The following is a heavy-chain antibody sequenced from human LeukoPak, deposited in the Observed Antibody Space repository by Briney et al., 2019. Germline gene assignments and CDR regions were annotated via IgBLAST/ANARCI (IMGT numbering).Heavy chain of an antibody. D-gene: IGHD6-19*01. Sequence: SETLSLTCTVSGVSVSSGGYFWSWIRQHPGKGLEWIGNIYFSGTTYYSPSLKSRLSISVDASKNQFSLKLRSVTAADTAVYYCARAEAVALLDYWGQGTLVTVSS. CDR2: IYFSGTT. V-gene: IGHV4-31*03. J-gene: IGHJ4*02. CDR1: GVSVSSGGYF. CDR3: ARAEAVALLDY.